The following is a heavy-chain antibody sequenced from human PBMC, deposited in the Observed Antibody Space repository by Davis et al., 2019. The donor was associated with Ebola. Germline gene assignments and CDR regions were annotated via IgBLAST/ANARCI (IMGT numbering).Heavy chain of an antibody. V-gene: IGHV4-34*01. CDR1: DGSLSGYY. J-gene: IGHJ6*02. CDR2: INHSGST. D-gene: IGHD6-6*01. CDR3: ARNRIAGSSSFYYYYGMDV. Sequence: SETLSLTCAVYDGSLSGYYWSWIRQPPRKGLEWIGEINHSGSTNYNPSLMSRVTISVDTSMNQFSLKLSSVTAADTAVYYCARNRIAGSSSFYYYYGMDVWGQGTTVTVSS.